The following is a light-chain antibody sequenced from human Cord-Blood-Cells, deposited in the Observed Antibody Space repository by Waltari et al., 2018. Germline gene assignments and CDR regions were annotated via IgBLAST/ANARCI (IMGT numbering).Light chain of an antibody. Sequence: DIVMTQSLDSLAVSLGERATIHCKSSQSVLYSSNNKNYLAWYQQKPGQPPKLLIYWASTRESGVPDRFSGSGSGTDFTLTISSLQAEDLAVYYCQQYYSTPYTFGQGTKLEIK. CDR2: WAS. V-gene: IGKV4-1*01. CDR1: QSVLYSSNNKNY. J-gene: IGKJ2*01. CDR3: QQYYSTPYT.